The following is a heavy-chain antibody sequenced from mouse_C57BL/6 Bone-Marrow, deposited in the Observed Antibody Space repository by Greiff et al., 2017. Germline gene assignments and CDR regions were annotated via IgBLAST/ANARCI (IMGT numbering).Heavy chain of an antibody. Sequence: DVKLVESGGGLVKPGGSLKLSCAASGFTFSDYGMHWVRQAPEKGLEWVAYISSGSSTIYYAETVKGRFTISRDKAKNTLFLQMTSLRSEDTAMYYCAREGIYYGNFYAMDYWGQGTSVTVSS. D-gene: IGHD2-1*01. J-gene: IGHJ4*01. CDR2: ISSGSSTI. V-gene: IGHV5-17*01. CDR3: AREGIYYGNFYAMDY. CDR1: GFTFSDYG.